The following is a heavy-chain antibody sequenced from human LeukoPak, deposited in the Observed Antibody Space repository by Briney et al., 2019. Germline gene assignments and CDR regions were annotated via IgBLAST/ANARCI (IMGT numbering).Heavy chain of an antibody. CDR2: INPNSGGT. CDR1: GYTFTGYY. V-gene: IGHV1-2*02. Sequence: ASVKVSCKASGYTFTGYYMHWVRQAPGQGLEWMGWINPNSGGTNYAQKFQGRVTMTRDTSISTAHMELSRLRSDDTAVDYCARGLYCSSTSCYRFDPWGQGTLVTVSS. D-gene: IGHD2-2*01. J-gene: IGHJ5*02. CDR3: ARGLYCSSTSCYRFDP.